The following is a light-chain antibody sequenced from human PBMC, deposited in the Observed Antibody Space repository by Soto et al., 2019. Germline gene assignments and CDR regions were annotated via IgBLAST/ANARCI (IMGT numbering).Light chain of an antibody. Sequence: DNVLTQSPATLSFSPLERSTLSCRASQSVSNYLAWYQQKPGQAPRLLIYDTTNRATGIPARFSGSGSGTDFTLTISGLEPEDFAVYYCQQRGSWPQYTFGGGTKVDIK. J-gene: IGKJ4*01. CDR1: QSVSNY. CDR3: QQRGSWPQYT. V-gene: IGKV3-11*01. CDR2: DTT.